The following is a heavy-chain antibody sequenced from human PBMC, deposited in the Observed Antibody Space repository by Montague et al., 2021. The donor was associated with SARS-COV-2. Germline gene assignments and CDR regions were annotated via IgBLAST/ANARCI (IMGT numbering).Heavy chain of an antibody. D-gene: IGHD2-2*01. V-gene: IGHV3-30*04. CDR3: ASLSGYCVRASCFGSDY. Sequence: SLRLSCAASGFTFSSDAMRWVRQAPGKGLEWVAVISYDGSHKYYADSVKGRFTISRGNSKNTLYLQMNSLRAEDTAMYYCASLSGYCVRASCFGSDYRGHGTLVTVSS. CDR1: GFTFSSDA. J-gene: IGHJ4*01. CDR2: ISYDGSHK.